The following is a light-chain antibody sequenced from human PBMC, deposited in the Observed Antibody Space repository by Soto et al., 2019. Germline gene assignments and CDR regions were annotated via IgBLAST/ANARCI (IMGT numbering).Light chain of an antibody. J-gene: IGKJ3*01. Sequence: EIVLTQSPATLSLSPGERATLSCRASQSVSSYLAWYQQKPGQAPRLLIYDASNRATGIPARFSGSGSGTDFTLTISSLEPEDFAVYYCQQRSNFLFTFGPWTKVDIK. CDR1: QSVSSY. CDR2: DAS. V-gene: IGKV3-11*01. CDR3: QQRSNFLFT.